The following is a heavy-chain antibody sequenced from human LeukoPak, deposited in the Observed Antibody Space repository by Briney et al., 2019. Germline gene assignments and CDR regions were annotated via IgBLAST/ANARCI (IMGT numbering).Heavy chain of an antibody. V-gene: IGHV3-30-3*01. J-gene: IGHJ4*02. CDR1: GFTFSSYA. D-gene: IGHD3-10*01. CDR3: ARDPARGVCLDY. CDR2: ISYDGSNK. Sequence: GGSLRLSCAASGFTFSSYAMHWARQAPGKGLEWVAVISYDGSNKYYADSVKGRFTISRDNSKNTLYLQMNSLRAEDTAVYYCARDPARGVCLDYWGQGTLVTVSS.